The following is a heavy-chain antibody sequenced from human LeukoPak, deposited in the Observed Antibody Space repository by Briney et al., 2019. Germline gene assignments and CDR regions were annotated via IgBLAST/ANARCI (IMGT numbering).Heavy chain of an antibody. V-gene: IGHV1-2*02. CDR1: GYTFTGYY. D-gene: IGHD4-17*01. CDR3: ARALYYGDFTYYYYGMDV. Sequence: ASVKVSCKASGYTFTGYYMHWVRQAPGQGLEWMGWINPNSGGTNYAQEFQGRVTMTRDTSISTAYMELSRLRSDDTAVYYCARALYYGDFTYYYYGMDVWGQGTTVTVSS. CDR2: INPNSGGT. J-gene: IGHJ6*02.